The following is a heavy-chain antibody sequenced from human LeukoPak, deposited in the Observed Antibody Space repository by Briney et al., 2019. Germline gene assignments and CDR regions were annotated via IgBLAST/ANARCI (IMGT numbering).Heavy chain of an antibody. V-gene: IGHV1-2*02. CDR3: AKDKGDSSGAFDY. J-gene: IGHJ4*02. D-gene: IGHD3-22*01. Sequence: ASVKVSCKASGYTFTGYYMHWVRQAPGQGLEWMGWINPNSGGTSYAQKFQGRVTMTRDTSISTAYMELSRLRSDDTALYYCAKDKGDSSGAFDYWGQGTLVTVSS. CDR1: GYTFTGYY. CDR2: INPNSGGT.